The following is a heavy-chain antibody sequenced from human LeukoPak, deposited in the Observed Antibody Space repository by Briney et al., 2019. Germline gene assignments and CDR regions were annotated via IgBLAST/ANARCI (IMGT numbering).Heavy chain of an antibody. J-gene: IGHJ4*02. CDR1: GGSISSGGYY. D-gene: IGHD6-6*01. CDR2: IYYSGST. CDR3: ARLTRLSTSPDRYYLDY. Sequence: TLSLTCTVSGGSISSGGYYWSWIRQHPGKGLEWIGYIYYSGSTDYNPSLKSRFTMSVDTSKNQFSLKLSSVTAADTAVYYCARLTRLSTSPDRYYLDYWGQGTLVTVSS. V-gene: IGHV4-31*03.